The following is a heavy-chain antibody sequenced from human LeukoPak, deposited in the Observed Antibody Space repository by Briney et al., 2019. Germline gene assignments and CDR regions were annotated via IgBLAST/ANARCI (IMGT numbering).Heavy chain of an antibody. J-gene: IGHJ4*02. V-gene: IGHV3-7*03. Sequence: GGSLRLSCAASGFTFSSYAMNWARQAPGKGLEWVASINHNGNVNYYVDSVKGRFTISRDNAKNSLYLQMNSLRAEDTAVFYCARDQYDTWSRRGNFDSWGQGTLVIVSS. CDR1: GFTFSSYA. CDR3: ARDQYDTWSRRGNFDS. D-gene: IGHD3-3*01. CDR2: INHNGNVN.